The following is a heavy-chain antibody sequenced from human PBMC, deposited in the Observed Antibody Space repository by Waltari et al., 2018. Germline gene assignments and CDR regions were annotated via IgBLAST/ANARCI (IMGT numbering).Heavy chain of an antibody. D-gene: IGHD2-15*01. Sequence: EVQLVEYGGGLVQPGGSLRLSCAASGFPFSSYSMNWFRQAPGKGLEWVSYISSSSSTIYYADSVKGRFTISRDNAKNSLYLQMNSLRAEDTAVYYCARDHLVVVAANVYYYGMDVWGQGTTVTVSS. CDR1: GFPFSSYS. CDR3: ARDHLVVVAANVYYYGMDV. J-gene: IGHJ6*02. CDR2: ISSSSSTI. V-gene: IGHV3-48*01.